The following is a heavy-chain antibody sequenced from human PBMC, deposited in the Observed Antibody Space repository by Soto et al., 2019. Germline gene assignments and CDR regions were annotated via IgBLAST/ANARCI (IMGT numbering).Heavy chain of an antibody. J-gene: IGHJ4*02. V-gene: IGHV3-23*01. CDR1: GFTFSSYA. Sequence: EVQLLESGGGLVQPGGSLRLSCAASGFTFSSYAMSWVRQAPGKGLEWVSAISGSGGSAYYADSVKGRFTISRDNSKNTLYLQMNSLRAEDTAVYYCATHPAAVAGTPVDYWGQGTLVTVSS. CDR2: ISGSGGSA. CDR3: ATHPAAVAGTPVDY. D-gene: IGHD6-19*01.